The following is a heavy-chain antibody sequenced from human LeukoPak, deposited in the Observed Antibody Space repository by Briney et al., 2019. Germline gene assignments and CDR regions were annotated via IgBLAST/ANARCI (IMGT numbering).Heavy chain of an antibody. V-gene: IGHV4-34*01. CDR1: GGSISGYY. D-gene: IGHD5-18*01. Sequence: SETLSLTCTVSGGSISGYYWSWIRQPPGKGLEWIGEINHSGSTNYNPSLKSRVTISVDTSKNQFSLKLSSVTAADTAVYYCARGRIQLWSLWGQGTLVTVSS. CDR3: ARGRIQLWSL. J-gene: IGHJ4*02. CDR2: INHSGST.